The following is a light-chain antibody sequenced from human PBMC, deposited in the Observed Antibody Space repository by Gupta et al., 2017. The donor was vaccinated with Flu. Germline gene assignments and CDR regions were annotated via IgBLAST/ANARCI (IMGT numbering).Light chain of an antibody. Sequence: DIEITPSPSTPSASVGDSVTITPRASQSRPSALAWYQQKPGRPTKSLNYRTSVLESGVPSRSSGSGSGIEFTFTISGLQPDDFAVQHCQQFHYQGTCGKGTTVEIK. V-gene: IGKV1-5*03. J-gene: IGKJ1*01. CDR2: RTS. CDR1: QSRPSA. CDR3: QQFHYQGT.